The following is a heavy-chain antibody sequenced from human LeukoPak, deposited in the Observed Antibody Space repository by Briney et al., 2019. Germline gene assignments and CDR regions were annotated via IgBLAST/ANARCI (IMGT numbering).Heavy chain of an antibody. CDR2: IIPIFGTA. CDR1: GGTFSSYA. CDR3: ARALRGYRGFHYYYYYMDV. D-gene: IGHD5-12*01. Sequence: ASVKVSCKASGGTFSSYASSWVRQAPGQGLEWMGGIIPIFGTANYAQKFQGRVTITTDESTSTAYMELSSLRSEDTAVYYCARALRGYRGFHYYYYYMDVWGKGTTVTVSS. V-gene: IGHV1-69*05. J-gene: IGHJ6*03.